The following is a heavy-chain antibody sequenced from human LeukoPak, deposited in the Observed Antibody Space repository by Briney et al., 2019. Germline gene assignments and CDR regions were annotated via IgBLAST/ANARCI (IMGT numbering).Heavy chain of an antibody. Sequence: ASVKVSCKASGYTFTSYYMPWVRQAPGQGLEWMGIINPSGGSTSYAQKFQGRVTMTRDTSTSTVYMELSSLRSEDTAVYYCARGRDAWFGESPLDYWGQGTLVTVSS. V-gene: IGHV1-46*01. D-gene: IGHD3-10*01. CDR3: ARGRDAWFGESPLDY. J-gene: IGHJ4*02. CDR1: GYTFTSYY. CDR2: INPSGGST.